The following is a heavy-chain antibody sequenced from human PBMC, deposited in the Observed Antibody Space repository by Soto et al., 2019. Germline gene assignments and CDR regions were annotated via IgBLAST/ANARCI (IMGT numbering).Heavy chain of an antibody. V-gene: IGHV4-59*01. D-gene: IGHD3-3*01. CDR3: AREIRDYDFWSGYYTTISNWLDP. CDR2: IYYSGST. Sequence: SETLSLTCTVSGGSISSYYWSWIRQPPGKGLEWIGYIYYSGSTNYNPSLKSRVTISVDTSKNQFSLKLSSVTAADTAVYYCAREIRDYDFWSGYYTTISNWLDPWGQGAMVTVYS. J-gene: IGHJ5*02. CDR1: GGSISSYY.